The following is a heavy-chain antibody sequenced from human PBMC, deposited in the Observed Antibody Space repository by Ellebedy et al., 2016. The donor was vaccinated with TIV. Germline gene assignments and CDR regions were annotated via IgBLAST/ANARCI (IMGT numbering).Heavy chain of an antibody. Sequence: GESLKISCASSGFTFSYYYMGWVRQAPGQRLEWVSYISPDNIITNYGDSVKGRFTITRDNARTSLFLQMNSLRADDTAVYYCARACFGGACYFEHWGQGTQVTVSS. CDR2: ISPDNIIT. D-gene: IGHD3-3*01. J-gene: IGHJ4*02. CDR1: GFTFSYYY. CDR3: ARACFGGACYFEH. V-gene: IGHV3-11*06.